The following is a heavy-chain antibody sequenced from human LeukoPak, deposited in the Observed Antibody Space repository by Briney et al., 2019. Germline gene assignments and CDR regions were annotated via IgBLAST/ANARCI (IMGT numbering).Heavy chain of an antibody. Sequence: ASVKVSCKASGGTFSSYAISWVRQAPGQGLEWMGWINPNSGGTNYAQKFQGRVTMTRDTSISTAYMELSRLRSDDTAVYYCARDIVGATDGWGQGTLVTVSS. CDR3: ARDIVGATDG. CDR2: INPNSGGT. CDR1: GGTFSSYA. J-gene: IGHJ4*02. V-gene: IGHV1-2*02. D-gene: IGHD1-26*01.